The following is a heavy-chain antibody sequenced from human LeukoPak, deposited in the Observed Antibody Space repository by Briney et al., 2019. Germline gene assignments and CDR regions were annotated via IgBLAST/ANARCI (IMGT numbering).Heavy chain of an antibody. Sequence: GGSLRLSCAASGFTFRSYAMTWVRQALGKGLEWVSFISGSGGSTYYADSVKGRFTISKDKSRNTLFLQMNSLRAEDTAVYYCATVPRSGYYYFDYWGQGTLVTVSS. CDR2: ISGSGGST. V-gene: IGHV3-23*01. J-gene: IGHJ4*02. D-gene: IGHD5-12*01. CDR3: ATVPRSGYYYFDY. CDR1: GFTFRSYA.